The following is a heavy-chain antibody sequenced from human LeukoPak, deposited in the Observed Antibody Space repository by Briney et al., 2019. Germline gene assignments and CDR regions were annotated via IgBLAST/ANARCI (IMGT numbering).Heavy chain of an antibody. J-gene: IGHJ4*02. V-gene: IGHV3-15*01. D-gene: IGHD2-15*01. CDR2: IKSKTDGGTT. CDR1: GFTFSNAW. CDR3: TTDLLMETGYLDY. Sequence: GGSLRLTCAASGFTFSNAWMSWVRQAPGKGLEWVGRIKSKTDGGTTDYAAPVKGRFTISRDDSKNTLYLQMNSLKTEDTAVYYCTTDLLMETGYLDYWGQGTLVTVSS.